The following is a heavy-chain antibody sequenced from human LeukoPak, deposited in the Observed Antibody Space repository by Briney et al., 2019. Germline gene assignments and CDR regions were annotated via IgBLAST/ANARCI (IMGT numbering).Heavy chain of an antibody. CDR3: ARVRLYCGGDCIVSRFDP. CDR1: GGSISSYY. Sequence: PSETLSLTCTVSGGSISSYYWSWIRQPPGKGLEWIGYIYYSGSTNYNPSLKSRVTISVDTSKNQFSLKLSSVTAADTAVYYCARVRLYCGGDCIVSRFDPWGQGTLATVSS. CDR2: IYYSGST. D-gene: IGHD2-21*02. V-gene: IGHV4-59*08. J-gene: IGHJ5*02.